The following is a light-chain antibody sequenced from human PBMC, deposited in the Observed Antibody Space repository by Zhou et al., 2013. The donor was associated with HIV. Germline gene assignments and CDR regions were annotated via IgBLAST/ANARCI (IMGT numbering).Light chain of an antibody. J-gene: IGKJ3*01. CDR2: AAS. CDR1: QSISSY. V-gene: IGKV1-33*01. CDR3: QQYDNLPP. Sequence: DIQVTQSPSSLSASVGDRVTITCRASQSISSYLNWYQQRPGKAPKLLIYAASSLQSGVPSRFSGSGSGTDFTFTISSLQPEDIATYYCQQYDNLPPFGPGTKVDIK.